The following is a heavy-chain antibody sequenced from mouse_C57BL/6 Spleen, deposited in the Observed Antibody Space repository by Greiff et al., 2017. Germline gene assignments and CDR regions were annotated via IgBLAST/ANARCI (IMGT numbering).Heavy chain of an antibody. CDR1: GYTFTSYW. CDR3: ARDSSSY. J-gene: IGHJ3*01. V-gene: IGHV1-50*01. CDR2: IDPSDSYT. D-gene: IGHD1-1*01. Sequence: QVQLQQPGAELVKPGASVKLSCKASGYTFTSYWMQWVKQRPGQGLEWIGDIDPSDSYTKYNQKFKGKATLTVDTSSSTAYMQLSSVTSADSAVYWCARDSSSYWGQGTLVTVAA.